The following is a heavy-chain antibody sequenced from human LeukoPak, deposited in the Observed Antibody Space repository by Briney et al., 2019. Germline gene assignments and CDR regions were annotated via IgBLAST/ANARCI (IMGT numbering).Heavy chain of an antibody. V-gene: IGHV3-21*01. J-gene: IGHJ4*02. CDR3: ARDRRSTVAGTDY. CDR2: ISSSSTYI. CDR1: GFTLSIYS. D-gene: IGHD6-19*01. Sequence: AGGSLRLSCAASGFTLSIYSMNWVRQAPGKGLEWVSSISSSSTYIYYADSVKGRFTISRDNAKNSLYLQMNSLRAEDTAVYYCARDRRSTVAGTDYWGQGTLVTVSS.